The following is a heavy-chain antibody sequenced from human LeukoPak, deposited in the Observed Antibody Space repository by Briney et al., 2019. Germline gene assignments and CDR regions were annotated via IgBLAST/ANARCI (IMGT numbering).Heavy chain of an antibody. V-gene: IGHV4-59*08. D-gene: IGHD3-22*01. CDR2: IYYSGST. J-gene: IGHJ4*02. CDR1: GGSISSYY. CDR3: ARQVYYYDLLDY. Sequence: SETLSLTCSVSGGSISSYYWNWIRQPPGKGLEWIRYIYYSGSTNYNPSLKSRVTISVDTSRNQFSLKLSSVTAADTAVYYCARQVYYYDLLDYWGQGTLVTVSS.